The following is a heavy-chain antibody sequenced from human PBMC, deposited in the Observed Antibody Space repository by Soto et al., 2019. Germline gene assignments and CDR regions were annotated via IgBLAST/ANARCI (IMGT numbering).Heavy chain of an antibody. CDR2: ISGSGGST. V-gene: IGHV3-23*01. CDR3: ATGRGLYYYYGMDV. J-gene: IGHJ6*02. Sequence: EVQLLESGGGLVQPGGSLRLSCAASGFTFSSYAMSWVRQAPGEGLEWVSAISGSGGSTYYADSVKGRFTISRDNSKNTLYLQMNSLRAEDTAVYYCATGRGLYYYYGMDVWGRGTTVTVSS. CDR1: GFTFSSYA. D-gene: IGHD3-10*01.